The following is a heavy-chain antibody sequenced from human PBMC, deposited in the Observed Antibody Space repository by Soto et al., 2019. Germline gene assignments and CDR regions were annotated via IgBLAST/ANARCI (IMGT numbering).Heavy chain of an antibody. V-gene: IGHV1-18*01. D-gene: IGHD1-1*01. CDR2: ISAHNGNT. CDR1: GYTFTSNG. J-gene: IGHJ4*02. CDR3: ARGRYGDY. Sequence: QVHLVQSGAEVKKPGASVKVSCKGSGYTFTSNGITWVRQAPGRGLEWMGWISAHNGNTDYAQKLQGRVTVTRDTSTSTAYVELRSLRSDDTAVYYCARGRYGDYWGQGALVTVSS.